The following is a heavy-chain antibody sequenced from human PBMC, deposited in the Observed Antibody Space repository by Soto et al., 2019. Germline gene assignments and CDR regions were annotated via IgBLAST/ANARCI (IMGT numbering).Heavy chain of an antibody. J-gene: IGHJ5*02. D-gene: IGHD3-16*01. CDR3: ARYGTLGELNWFDP. CDR2: IYHSGST. Sequence: QLQLQESGSGLVKPSQTLSLTCAVSGGSISSGGYSWSWIRQPPGKGLEWIGYIYHSGSTYYNPSLKRRVTISVDRSKNQFSLKLSSVTAADTAVYYCARYGTLGELNWFDPWGQGTLVTVSS. V-gene: IGHV4-30-2*01. CDR1: GGSISSGGYS.